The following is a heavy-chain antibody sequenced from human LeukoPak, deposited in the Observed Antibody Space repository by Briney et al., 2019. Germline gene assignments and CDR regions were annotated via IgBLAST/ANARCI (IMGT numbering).Heavy chain of an antibody. D-gene: IGHD6-13*01. CDR3: ARPALGSSWLYFDF. Sequence: GESLKISCRGSGYSFTSYWIGWVRQMAGKDLEWMGIIYPGDSDTRYNPSFQGQVTISADKSISTAYLQRSSLKASDTAMFYCARPALGSSWLYFDFWGKGTRVTVS. J-gene: IGHJ4*02. CDR2: IYPGDSDT. CDR1: GYSFTSYW. V-gene: IGHV5-51*01.